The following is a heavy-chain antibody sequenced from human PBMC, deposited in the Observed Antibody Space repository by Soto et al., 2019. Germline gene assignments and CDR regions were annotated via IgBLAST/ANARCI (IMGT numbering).Heavy chain of an antibody. CDR3: ARDGRYYYDSSGYYQQPDNWFDP. V-gene: IGHV4-61*01. CDR1: GGSVSSGSYY. Sequence: SETLSLTCTVSGGSVSSGSYYWSWIRQPPGKGLEWIGYIYYSGSTNYNPSLKSRVTISVDTSKNQFSLKLSSVTAADTAVYYCARDGRYYYDSSGYYQQPDNWFDPWGQGTLVTVPS. CDR2: IYYSGST. D-gene: IGHD3-22*01. J-gene: IGHJ5*02.